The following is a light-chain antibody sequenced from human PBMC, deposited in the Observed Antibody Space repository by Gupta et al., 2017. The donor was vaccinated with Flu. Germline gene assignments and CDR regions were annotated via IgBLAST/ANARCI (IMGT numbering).Light chain of an antibody. V-gene: IGKV2-30*01. Sequence: VALGQAAAIACRSSHSLVYSDRSNYLHWFQQRPGQAPRRLIYLVSHRESGVPDRFSGSGSGTDFTLKISRVEAEDVGIYFCRQYAHWPWTFGPGTKVEIK. CDR3: RQYAHWPWT. CDR1: HSLVYSDRSNY. CDR2: LVS. J-gene: IGKJ1*01.